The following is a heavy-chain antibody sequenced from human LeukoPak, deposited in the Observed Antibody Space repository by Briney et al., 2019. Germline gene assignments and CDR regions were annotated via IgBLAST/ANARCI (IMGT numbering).Heavy chain of an antibody. CDR1: GFIYSSYG. Sequence: GGSVSLSCAAWGFIYSSYGMHWVRPARGKGVAWVKFISYYESDKYYAVTGRGRFTSSNDNYKNTLFLQMNSLRAEDAALYYCERVVNTASSYWGQGTLVTVSS. V-gene: IGHV3-33*08. CDR3: ERVVNTASSY. J-gene: IGHJ4*02. CDR2: ISYYESDK.